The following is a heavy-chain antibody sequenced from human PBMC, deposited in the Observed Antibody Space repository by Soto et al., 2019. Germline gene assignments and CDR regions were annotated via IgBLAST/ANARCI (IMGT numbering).Heavy chain of an antibody. CDR2: ISAYNGNT. J-gene: IGHJ6*02. CDR1: GYTFTSYG. V-gene: IGHV1-18*01. Sequence: QVQLVQSGAEVKKPGASVKVSCKASGYTFTSYGISWVRQAPGQGLEWMGWISAYNGNTNYAQKRQGRVTMTTDTSTSTADMELRSLRPDDTAVYYCARTRGLIWFGHPPYYYYGMDVWGQGTTVTVSS. D-gene: IGHD3-10*01. CDR3: ARTRGLIWFGHPPYYYYGMDV.